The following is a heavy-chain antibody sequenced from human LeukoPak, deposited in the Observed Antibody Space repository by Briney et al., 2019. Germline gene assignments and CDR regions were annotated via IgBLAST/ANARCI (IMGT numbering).Heavy chain of an antibody. CDR1: GFTFSDYY. J-gene: IGHJ4*02. D-gene: IGHD3-3*01. CDR2: IKGDGIST. Sequence: GGSLRLSCAASGFTFSDYYMSWIRHAPGQGLVWVSRIKGDGISTNYADSVKGRFTISRDIAKNTLYLQMNSLRAEDTGVYYCAKDHYWSIDYWGRGTLVTVSS. CDR3: AKDHYWSIDY. V-gene: IGHV3-74*01.